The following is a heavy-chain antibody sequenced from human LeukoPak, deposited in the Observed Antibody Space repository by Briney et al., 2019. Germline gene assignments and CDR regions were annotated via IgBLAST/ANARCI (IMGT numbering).Heavy chain of an antibody. J-gene: IGHJ4*02. CDR2: ISGSGGST. V-gene: IGHV3-23*01. CDR3: AKGQRDGYKLAEILSFDY. CDR1: GFTFSSYA. Sequence: GGSLRLSCAASGFTFSSYAMSWVRQAPGKGLEWVSAISGSGGSTYYADSVKGRFTISRDNSKNTLYLQMNSLRAEDTAVYYCAKGQRDGYKLAEILSFDYWGQGTLVTVSS. D-gene: IGHD5-24*01.